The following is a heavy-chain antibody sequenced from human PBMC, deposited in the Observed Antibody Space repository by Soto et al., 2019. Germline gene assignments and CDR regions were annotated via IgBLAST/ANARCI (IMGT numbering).Heavy chain of an antibody. Sequence: QVQLVQSGAEVKKPGSSVKVSCKASGGTFSSNAISWVRQAPGQGLEWMGGIIPIFGTANYAQKFQGRVTITADESTSTAYMELSSLRSEDTAVYYCASQVTYYYDSSPLGHYYYGMDVWGQGTTVTVSS. CDR3: ASQVTYYYDSSPLGHYYYGMDV. CDR1: GGTFSSNA. V-gene: IGHV1-69*01. CDR2: IIPIFGTA. D-gene: IGHD3-22*01. J-gene: IGHJ6*02.